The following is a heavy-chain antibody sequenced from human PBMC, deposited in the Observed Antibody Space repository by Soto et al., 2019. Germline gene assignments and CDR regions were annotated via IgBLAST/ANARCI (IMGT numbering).Heavy chain of an antibody. J-gene: IGHJ4*02. D-gene: IGHD3-22*01. CDR3: ARGITYYYDSSGYYLSYFDY. V-gene: IGHV1-18*01. CDR2: ISAYNGNT. CDR1: GYTFTSYG. Sequence: ASVKVSCKASGYTFTSYGISWVRQAPGQGLEWMGWISAYNGNTNYAQKLQGRVTITRDTSASTAYMELSSLRSEDTAVYYCARGITYYYDSSGYYLSYFDYWGQGTLVTVSS.